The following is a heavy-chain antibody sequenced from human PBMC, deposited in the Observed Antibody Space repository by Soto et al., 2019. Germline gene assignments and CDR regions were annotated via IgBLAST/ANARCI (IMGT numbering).Heavy chain of an antibody. J-gene: IGHJ5*01. Sequence: ASVEVSCKSSEYTFTDYYIHWARQAPGQGHEWMGLINPSGGSTSYAQKFQGRVTMTRDTSTSTVYMELSSLRSEDTAVYYCETAAYSTSWYDFWGQGTLVTVSS. V-gene: IGHV1-46*01. CDR1: EYTFTDYY. CDR3: ETAAYSTSWYDF. D-gene: IGHD6-13*01. CDR2: INPSGGST.